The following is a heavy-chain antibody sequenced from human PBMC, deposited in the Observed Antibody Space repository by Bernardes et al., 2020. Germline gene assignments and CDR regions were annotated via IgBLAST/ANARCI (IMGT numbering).Heavy chain of an antibody. Sequence: SVKVSCRASGITFTTSAVQWVRQARGQSLEWIGWIVVGSGNTHYADMFEDRVTFTRDTATSTAYMELSDLRSDDSAVYFCAADLEVIAIPNAFHIWGQGTMVTVSS. J-gene: IGHJ3*02. CDR3: AADLEVIAIPNAFHI. CDR1: GITFTTSA. D-gene: IGHD2-21*01. V-gene: IGHV1-58*01. CDR2: IVVGSGNT.